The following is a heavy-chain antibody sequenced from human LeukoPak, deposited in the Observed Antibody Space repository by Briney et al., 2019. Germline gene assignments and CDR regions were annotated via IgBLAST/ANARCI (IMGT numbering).Heavy chain of an antibody. CDR3: ARGPANHYGMDV. CDR2: TNWNGGST. J-gene: IGHJ6*02. D-gene: IGHD4/OR15-4a*01. V-gene: IGHV3-20*01. Sequence: GGSLRLSCAASGFTFDDYGMSWVRQAPGKGLQWVSGTNWNGGSTIYADSVKDRFTLSRNNDKNSLSLQMNSLRVEDTALYHCARGPANHYGMDVWGQGTTVTASS. CDR1: GFTFDDYG.